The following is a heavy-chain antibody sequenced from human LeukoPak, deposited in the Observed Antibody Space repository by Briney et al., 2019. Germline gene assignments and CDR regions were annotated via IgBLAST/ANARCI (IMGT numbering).Heavy chain of an antibody. CDR1: GFTFSSYG. CDR3: AKSSGPGYAPDY. J-gene: IGHJ4*02. Sequence: GGSLRLSCAASGFTFSSYGMHWVRQAPGKGLEWVAVISYDGSNKYYADSVKSRFTISRDNSKNTLYLQMSSLRAEDTAVYYCAKSSGPGYAPDYWGQGTLVTVSS. CDR2: ISYDGSNK. V-gene: IGHV3-30*18. D-gene: IGHD5-12*01.